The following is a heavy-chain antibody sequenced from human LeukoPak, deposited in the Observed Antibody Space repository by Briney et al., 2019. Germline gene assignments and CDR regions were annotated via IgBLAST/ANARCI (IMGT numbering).Heavy chain of an antibody. CDR2: ISGSGGST. J-gene: IGHJ4*02. CDR3: AKHYYGSGSYYNALFDY. V-gene: IGHV3-23*01. Sequence: GGSLRLSCAASGFTFSSYAMSWVRQAPGKGLGWVSAISGSGGSTYYADSVKGRFTISRDNSKNTLYLQMNSLRAEDTAVYYCAKHYYGSGSYYNALFDYWGQGTLVTVSS. CDR1: GFTFSSYA. D-gene: IGHD3-10*01.